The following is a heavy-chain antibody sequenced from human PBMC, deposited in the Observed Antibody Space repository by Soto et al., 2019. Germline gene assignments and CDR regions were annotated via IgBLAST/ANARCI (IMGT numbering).Heavy chain of an antibody. D-gene: IGHD2-21*02. J-gene: IGHJ6*02. V-gene: IGHV1-2*02. CDR1: GYRFPGNG. CDR3: VYYCAKSNYGGDDYFQYGLDV. CDR2: INPKSGAT. Sequence: QVKLVQSGAEGKKPGASLRFSCKAPGYRFPGNGFHWVRQAPGQGLRWMGWINPKSGATDYAQKFQGRVTMTREMSTNTAYLELSGLRSDDTADDTAVYYCAKSNYGGDDYFQYGLDVWGQGTTVTVSS.